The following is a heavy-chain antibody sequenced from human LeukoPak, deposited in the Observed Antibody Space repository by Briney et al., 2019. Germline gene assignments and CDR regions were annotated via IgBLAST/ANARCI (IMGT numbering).Heavy chain of an antibody. J-gene: IGHJ4*02. CDR3: AREEPPGIAAAGFDY. D-gene: IGHD6-13*01. Sequence: SETLSLTCTVSGGSISSYYWSWIRQPPGKGLEWIGYIYYSGSTNYNPSLKSRVTISVDTSKNQFSLKLSSVTAADTAVYYCAREEPPGIAAAGFDYWGQGTLVTVSS. CDR1: GGSISSYY. CDR2: IYYSGST. V-gene: IGHV4-59*01.